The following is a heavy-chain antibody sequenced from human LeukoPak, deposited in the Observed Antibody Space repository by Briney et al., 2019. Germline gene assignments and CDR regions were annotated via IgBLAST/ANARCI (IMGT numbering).Heavy chain of an antibody. CDR1: GFTFSSYA. CDR3: AETRGTNSPKPIDY. D-gene: IGHD1-26*01. CDR2: ISGSGGST. V-gene: IGHV3-23*01. Sequence: GESLRLSCAASGFTFSSYALSWVRQAPGKGLEWVSAISGSGGSTYYADSVKGRFTISRDNSKNTLYLQMNSLRAEDTAVYYCAETRGTNSPKPIDYWGQGTLVTVSS. J-gene: IGHJ4*02.